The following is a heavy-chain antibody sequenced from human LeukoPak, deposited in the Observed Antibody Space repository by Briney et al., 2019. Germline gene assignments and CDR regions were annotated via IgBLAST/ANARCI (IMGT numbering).Heavy chain of an antibody. Sequence: SETLSLTCAVSGYSINSGHYGGWIRQPPDQGLGWIWSIQHSGTTYYNPSLKSRVTKSGDTSKNQFSLKLTSVTATDTAVHDCARAAAADPKNWFDPWGQGTLVTVSS. D-gene: IGHD6-13*01. CDR3: ARAAAADPKNWFDP. V-gene: IGHV4-38-2*01. CDR2: IQHSGTT. J-gene: IGHJ5*02. CDR1: GYSINSGHY.